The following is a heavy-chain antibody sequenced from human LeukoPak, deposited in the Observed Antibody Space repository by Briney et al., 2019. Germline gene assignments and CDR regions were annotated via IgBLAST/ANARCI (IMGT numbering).Heavy chain of an antibody. CDR2: ISSSGRA. J-gene: IGHJ3*02. CDR3: VRPSPRYCSGGSCNSFDI. Sequence: SETLSLTCTVSGSSVNGHYWSWIRRPPGQTLEWIAYISSSGRANSNPSLKSRVTISSDSSKNQFSLTLSSATAADTAVYYCVRPSPRYCSGGSCNSFDIWGQGILVTVSS. CDR1: GSSVNGHY. D-gene: IGHD2-15*01. V-gene: IGHV4-59*08.